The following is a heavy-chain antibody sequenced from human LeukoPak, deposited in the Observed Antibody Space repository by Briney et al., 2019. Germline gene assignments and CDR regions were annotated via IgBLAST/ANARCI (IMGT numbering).Heavy chain of an antibody. CDR2: IRNSGATA. Sequence: GGSLRLSCVASGFTFGSYAMSWVRPAPGKGLEWVSAIRNSGATAHYADFVKGRFTISRDNSRNTLYLQMNSLRAEDTAVYYCAKASWVSSTDAVRWGQGTLVTVFS. V-gene: IGHV3-23*01. D-gene: IGHD3-16*01. J-gene: IGHJ4*02. CDR3: AKASWVSSTDAVR. CDR1: GFTFGSYA.